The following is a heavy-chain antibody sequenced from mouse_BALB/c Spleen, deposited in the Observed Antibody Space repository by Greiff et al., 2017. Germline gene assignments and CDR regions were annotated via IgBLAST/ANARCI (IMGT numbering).Heavy chain of an antibody. CDR3: ARGRGYFDY. J-gene: IGHJ2*01. CDR1: GFSLTSYG. CDR2: IWSGGST. Sequence: VQGVESGPGLVQPSQSLSITCTVSGFSLTSYGVHWVRQSPGKGLEWLGVIWSGGSTDYNAAFISRLSISKDNSKSQVFFKMNSLQANDTAIYYCARGRGYFDYWGQGTTLTVSS. V-gene: IGHV2-2*02.